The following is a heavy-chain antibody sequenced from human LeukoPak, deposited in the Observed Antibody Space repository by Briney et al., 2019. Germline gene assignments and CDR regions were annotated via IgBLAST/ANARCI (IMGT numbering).Heavy chain of an antibody. Sequence: GGSLRLSCAASGFTVSSNYMSWVRQAPGKGLEWVSGINNSGDRTYYADSVKGRFTISRDISKNTLYLQMNSLRAEDTAVYYCAKGRSDIDYWGQGILVTVSS. CDR2: INNSGDRT. D-gene: IGHD3-22*01. J-gene: IGHJ4*02. CDR1: GFTVSSNY. V-gene: IGHV3-53*01. CDR3: AKGRSDIDY.